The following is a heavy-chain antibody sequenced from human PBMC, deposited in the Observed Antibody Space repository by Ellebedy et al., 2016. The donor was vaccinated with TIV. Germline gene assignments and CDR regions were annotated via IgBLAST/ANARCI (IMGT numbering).Heavy chain of an antibody. D-gene: IGHD1-14*01. CDR2: FYPGDSDS. J-gene: IGHJ4*02. V-gene: IGHV5-51*01. Sequence: GESLKISCKGSGYRFTSYWIGWVRQMPGKGLEWMGIFYPGDSDSRYSPSFQGQVTISADKSISTAYLQWSSLKASDSAMYYCARQTTNWSGYLDYWGQGTLVTVSS. CDR1: GYRFTSYW. CDR3: ARQTTNWSGYLDY.